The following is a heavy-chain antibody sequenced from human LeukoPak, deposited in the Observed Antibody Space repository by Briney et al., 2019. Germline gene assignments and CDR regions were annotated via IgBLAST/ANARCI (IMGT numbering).Heavy chain of an antibody. CDR1: GFTFDDYG. CDR2: INWNGGST. D-gene: IGHD3-9*01. V-gene: IGHV3-20*04. Sequence: GGSLRLSCAASGFTFDDYGMSWVRHAPGKGLEWVSGINWNGGSTGYADSVKGRFTISRDNAKNSLYLQMNSLRAEDTALYYCARAKTYYDIMTEPYYYYGMDVWGQGTTVTVSS. J-gene: IGHJ6*02. CDR3: ARAKTYYDIMTEPYYYYGMDV.